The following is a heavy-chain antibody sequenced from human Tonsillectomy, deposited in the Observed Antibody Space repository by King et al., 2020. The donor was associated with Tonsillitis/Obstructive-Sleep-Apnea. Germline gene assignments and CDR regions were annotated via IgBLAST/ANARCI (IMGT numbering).Heavy chain of an antibody. CDR1: GYTFTGYY. J-gene: IGHJ5*02. D-gene: IGHD6-13*01. CDR2: INPNSGGT. Sequence: QLVQSGAEVKKPGASVKVSCKASGYTFTGYYMHWVRQAPGQGLEWMGWINPNSGGTNYAQKFQGRVTMTRDTSISTDYMELSRLRSDDTAVYYCATGYSSSRLGGWFDPWGQGTLVTVSS. CDR3: ATGYSSSRLGGWFDP. V-gene: IGHV1-2*02.